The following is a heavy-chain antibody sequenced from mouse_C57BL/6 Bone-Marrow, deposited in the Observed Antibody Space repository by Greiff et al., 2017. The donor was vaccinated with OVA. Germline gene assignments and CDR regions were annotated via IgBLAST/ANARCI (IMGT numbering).Heavy chain of an antibody. CDR3: ARDPYYYGSSSYAMGY. V-gene: IGHV1-81*01. Sequence: QVQLKQSGAELARPGASVKLSCKASGYTFTSYGISWVKQRPGQGLEWIGEIYPRSGNTYYTEKFKGKATLTADTSSSTAYMELRSLTSEDSAVYFCARDPYYYGSSSYAMGYWGQGTSVTVSS. D-gene: IGHD1-1*01. CDR1: GYTFTSYG. CDR2: IYPRSGNT. J-gene: IGHJ4*01.